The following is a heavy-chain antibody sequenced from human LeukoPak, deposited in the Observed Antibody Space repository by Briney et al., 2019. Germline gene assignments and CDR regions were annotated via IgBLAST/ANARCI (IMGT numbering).Heavy chain of an antibody. V-gene: IGHV3-7*01. Sequence: PGGSLRLACVAAGFTFSRYWMSWVRQAPGKGLEWVANIKQDGDQKHYVDCVRGRFIISRDNAKNSLHLQMNSLRAEDTAVYYCARFAKGYGSGDIDYWGQGTLLTVSS. CDR2: IKQDGDQK. CDR1: GFTFSRYW. J-gene: IGHJ4*02. D-gene: IGHD3-10*01. CDR3: ARFAKGYGSGDIDY.